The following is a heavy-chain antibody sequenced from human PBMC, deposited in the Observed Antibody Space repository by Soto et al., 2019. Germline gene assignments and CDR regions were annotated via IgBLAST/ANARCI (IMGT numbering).Heavy chain of an antibody. J-gene: IGHJ6*02. CDR3: ARDEVDYDFWSGYHYGMDV. D-gene: IGHD3-3*01. CDR1: GGSISSYC. CDR2: IYTSGST. V-gene: IGHV4-4*07. Sequence: PSETLSLTCTVSGGSISSYCWSWIRQPAGKGLEWIGRIYTSGSTNYNPSLKSRVTMSVDTSKNQFSLKLSSVTAADTAVYYCARDEVDYDFWSGYHYGMDVWGQGTTVTVSS.